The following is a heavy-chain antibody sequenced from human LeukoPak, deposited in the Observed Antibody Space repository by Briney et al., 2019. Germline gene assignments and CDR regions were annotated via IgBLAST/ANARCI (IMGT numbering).Heavy chain of an antibody. Sequence: GGSLRLSCAASGFIFSNSGMHWVRQAPAKGLEWVAFIQTDGNPKYYADSVRGRFTISRDNFKKTSYLQMDSLRVEDTAVYYCARETSSEITGGMDVRGQGTTVTVTS. CDR2: IQTDGNPK. V-gene: IGHV3-30*02. CDR1: GFIFSNSG. D-gene: IGHD3-22*01. J-gene: IGHJ6*02. CDR3: ARETSSEITGGMDV.